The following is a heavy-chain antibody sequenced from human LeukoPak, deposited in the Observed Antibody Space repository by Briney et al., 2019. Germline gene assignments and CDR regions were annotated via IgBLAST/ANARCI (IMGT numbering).Heavy chain of an antibody. V-gene: IGHV4-61*02. CDR3: ARDSTTYYYYYYMDV. Sequence: SETLSLTCTVSGGSISSGSYYWSWIRQPAGKGLEWIGRIYTSGSTNYNPSLKSRVTISVDTSKKQFSLKLSSVTAADTAVYYCARDSTTYYYYYYMDVWGKGTTVTISS. CDR2: IYTSGST. CDR1: GGSISSGSYY. J-gene: IGHJ6*03. D-gene: IGHD1-14*01.